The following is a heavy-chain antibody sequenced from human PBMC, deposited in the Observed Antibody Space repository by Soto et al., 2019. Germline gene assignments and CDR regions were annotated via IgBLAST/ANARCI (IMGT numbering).Heavy chain of an antibody. V-gene: IGHV3-7*01. CDR3: ARGGDSSGYYYPFDY. CDR1: GFTFSSYW. Sequence: PGGSLRLSCAASGFTFSSYWMSWVRQAPGKGLEWVANIKQDGSEKYYVDSVKGRFTISRDNAKNSLYLQMNSLRAEDTAVYYCARGGDSSGYYYPFDYWGQGTLVTVSS. J-gene: IGHJ4*02. CDR2: IKQDGSEK. D-gene: IGHD3-22*01.